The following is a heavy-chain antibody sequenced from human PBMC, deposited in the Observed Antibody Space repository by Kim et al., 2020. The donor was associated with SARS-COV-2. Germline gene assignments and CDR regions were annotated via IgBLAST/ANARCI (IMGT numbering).Heavy chain of an antibody. CDR3: AKDIFPDPGGVFDY. Sequence: GGSLRLSCAASGFTFDDYAMHWVRQAPGKGLEWVSGISWNSGSIGYADSVKGRFTISRDNAKNSLYLQMNSLRAEDTALYYCAKDIFPDPGGVFDYWGQGTLVTVSS. D-gene: IGHD3-16*01. V-gene: IGHV3-9*01. CDR1: GFTFDDYA. CDR2: ISWNSGSI. J-gene: IGHJ4*02.